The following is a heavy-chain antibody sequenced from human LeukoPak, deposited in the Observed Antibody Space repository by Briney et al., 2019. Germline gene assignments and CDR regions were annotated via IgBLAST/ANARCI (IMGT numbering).Heavy chain of an antibody. Sequence: PGGSLRLSCAASGFSFSYYWMHWVRQVPGKGLVWVSRVSNDGSITSYADSVKGRFTISRDNAKNTLFLQMNSLRADDTAVYYCARDGPYDILTGYPGDYWGRGTLVTVSS. CDR2: VSNDGSIT. CDR1: GFSFSYYW. D-gene: IGHD3-9*01. V-gene: IGHV3-74*01. J-gene: IGHJ4*02. CDR3: ARDGPYDILTGYPGDY.